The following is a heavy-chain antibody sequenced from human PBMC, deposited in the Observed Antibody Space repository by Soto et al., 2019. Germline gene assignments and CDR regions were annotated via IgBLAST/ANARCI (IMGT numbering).Heavy chain of an antibody. J-gene: IGHJ4*02. D-gene: IGHD7-27*01. CDR2: IYYSGST. V-gene: IGHV4-59*01. CDR3: ARGIPTGDEEAARIDY. CDR1: GGSISSYY. Sequence: SETLSLTCTVSGGSISSYYWSCIRQPPGQGLEWIGYIYYSGSTKYNPALKSRGTISVDTSKNQFSRKLSSVTAADTAVYYCARGIPTGDEEAARIDYWGQGTRVTVSS.